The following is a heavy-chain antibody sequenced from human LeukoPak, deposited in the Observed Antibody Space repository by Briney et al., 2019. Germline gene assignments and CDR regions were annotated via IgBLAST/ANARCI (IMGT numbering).Heavy chain of an antibody. V-gene: IGHV4-34*01. D-gene: IGHD2-21*02. J-gene: IGHJ6*03. CDR2: INHSGST. CDR1: GGSISSYY. Sequence: SEALSLTCTVSGGSISSYYWSWIRQPPGKGLEWIGEINHSGSTNYNPSLKSRVTISVDTSKNQFSLKLSSVTAADTAVYYCARTYCGGDCRGYYYHYYMDVWGKGTTVTISS. CDR3: ARTYCGGDCRGYYYHYYMDV.